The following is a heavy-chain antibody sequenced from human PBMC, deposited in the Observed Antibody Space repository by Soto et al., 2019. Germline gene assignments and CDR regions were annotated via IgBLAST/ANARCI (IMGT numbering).Heavy chain of an antibody. CDR2: IYNTGST. Sequence: PSETLSVTCSVSGGSVSSGSYYWSWIRQPPGKGLEWIGYIYNTGSTNYNPSLKSRVTMSVDTSKNQFSLKLTSVTAADTAVYYCARGGGVTATFDYWGRGTLVTVSS. V-gene: IGHV4-61*01. CDR1: GGSVSSGSYY. D-gene: IGHD5-18*01. CDR3: ARGGGVTATFDY. J-gene: IGHJ4*02.